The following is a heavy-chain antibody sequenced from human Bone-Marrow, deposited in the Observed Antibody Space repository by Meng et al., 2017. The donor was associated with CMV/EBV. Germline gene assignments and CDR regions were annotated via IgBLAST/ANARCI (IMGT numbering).Heavy chain of an antibody. CDR1: GYTFTSYG. V-gene: IGHV1-18*01. D-gene: IGHD3-22*01. J-gene: IGHJ4*02. CDR2: ISAYNGNT. CDR3: ARERDHYYDSSDFDY. Sequence: ASVKVSCKASGYTFTSYGISWVRQAPGQGLEWMGWISAYNGNTNYAQKLQGRVTMTTDTSTSTAYMELRSLRSDDTAVYYCARERDHYYDSSDFDYWGQGTRVTVYS.